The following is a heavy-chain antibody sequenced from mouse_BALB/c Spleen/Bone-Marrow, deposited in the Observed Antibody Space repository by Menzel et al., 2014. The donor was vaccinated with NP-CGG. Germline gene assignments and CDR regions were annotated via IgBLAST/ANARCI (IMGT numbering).Heavy chain of an antibody. D-gene: IGHD1-2*01. CDR1: GFTFSSYA. V-gene: IGHV5-6-5*01. CDR3: AREGGTTAHYYAMDY. CDR2: ISSGGST. J-gene: IGHJ4*01. Sequence: EVMLVESGGGLVKPGGSLKLSCAASGFTFSSYAMSWVRQTPEKRLEWVASISSGGSTYYPDSVKGRFTISRDNARNILYLQMSRLRSEDTAMYYCAREGGTTAHYYAMDYWGQGTSVTVSS.